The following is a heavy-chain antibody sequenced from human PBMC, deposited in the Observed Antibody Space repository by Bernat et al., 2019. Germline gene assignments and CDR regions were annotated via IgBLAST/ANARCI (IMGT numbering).Heavy chain of an antibody. D-gene: IGHD1-26*01. Sequence: EVQLLESGGGLVQPGGSLRLSCAASGFTFSSYAMSWVRQAPGKGLEWVSAISGSGGSTYYEDSVKGRFTISRDNSKNTLYLQMNSLRAEYTAVYYCAKDRELHKIGYFQHWGQGTLVTVSS. CDR2: ISGSGGST. J-gene: IGHJ1*01. V-gene: IGHV3-23*01. CDR1: GFTFSSYA. CDR3: AKDRELHKIGYFQH.